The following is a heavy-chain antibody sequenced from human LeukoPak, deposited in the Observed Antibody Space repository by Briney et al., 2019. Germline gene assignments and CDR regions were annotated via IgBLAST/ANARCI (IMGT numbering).Heavy chain of an antibody. CDR2: ISGSGGST. Sequence: GGSLRLSCAASGFTFSSYAMSWVRQAPGKGLEWVSAISGSGGSTYYADSVKGRFTISRDSSKNTLFLQMNSLRVEDTALYYCTRRHSSGSNWGQGTLVTVSS. CDR1: GFTFSSYA. D-gene: IGHD6-19*01. J-gene: IGHJ4*02. V-gene: IGHV3-23*01. CDR3: TRRHSSGSN.